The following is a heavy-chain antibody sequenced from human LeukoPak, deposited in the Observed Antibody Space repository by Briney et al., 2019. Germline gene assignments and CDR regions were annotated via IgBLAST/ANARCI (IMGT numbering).Heavy chain of an antibody. V-gene: IGHV4-59*08. Sequence: SETLSLTCAVSGGSISSYYWSWIRQPPGKGLEWIGDIYYSGSTNHNPSLKSRVTISVDTSKNQFSLRLSSVTAADTAVYYSARLASGSYGPLTPFDYWGQGTLVTVSS. CDR1: GGSISSYY. CDR2: IYYSGST. D-gene: IGHD1-26*01. J-gene: IGHJ4*02. CDR3: ARLASGSYGPLTPFDY.